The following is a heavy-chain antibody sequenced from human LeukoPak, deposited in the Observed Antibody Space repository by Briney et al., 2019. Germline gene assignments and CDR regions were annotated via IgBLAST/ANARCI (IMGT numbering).Heavy chain of an antibody. J-gene: IGHJ4*02. V-gene: IGHV5-51*01. D-gene: IGHD1-26*01. CDR3: ARVAYSGSYYGENDY. Sequence: GESLKISCKGSGYSFTNYWIGWVRQMPGKGLEWMGIIYPGDSDTRYSPSFQGQVTISADKSISTAYLQWSSLKASDTAMYYCARVAYSGSYYGENDYWGQGTLVTVSS. CDR1: GYSFTNYW. CDR2: IYPGDSDT.